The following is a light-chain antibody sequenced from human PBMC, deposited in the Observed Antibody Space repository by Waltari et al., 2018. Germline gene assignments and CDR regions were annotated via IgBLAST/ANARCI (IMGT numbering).Light chain of an antibody. J-gene: IGKJ1*01. Sequence: EIVLTQSPGTLSLSPGERATLSCRASQSVSSSYFSWYQQKPGQAPRLLLYGASSRATGIPDRFSGSGSGTDFTLTISRLEPEDFAVYYCQQYGSSSWTFGQGTKVEIK. CDR3: QQYGSSSWT. CDR2: GAS. CDR1: QSVSSSY. V-gene: IGKV3-20*01.